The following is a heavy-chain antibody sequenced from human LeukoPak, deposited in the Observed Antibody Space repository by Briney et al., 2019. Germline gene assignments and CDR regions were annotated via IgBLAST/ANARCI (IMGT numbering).Heavy chain of an antibody. CDR3: ARDWGAWQQLAPLDY. V-gene: IGHV1-18*01. Sequence: GASVKVSCKASGYTCTSYGISWVRQAPGQGLEWMGWISAYNGNTNYAQKLQGRVTMTTDTSTSTAYMELRSLRSDDTAVYYCARDWGAWQQLAPLDYWGQGTLVTVSS. J-gene: IGHJ4*02. CDR1: GYTCTSYG. D-gene: IGHD6-13*01. CDR2: ISAYNGNT.